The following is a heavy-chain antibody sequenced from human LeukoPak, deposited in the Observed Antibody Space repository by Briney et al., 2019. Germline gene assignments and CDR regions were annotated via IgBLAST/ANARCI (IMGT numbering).Heavy chain of an antibody. D-gene: IGHD3-16*01. V-gene: IGHV4-39*07. CDR2: IYYSGST. CDR1: GGSISSSSYY. CDR3: ARTMAGGPNFDY. J-gene: IGHJ4*02. Sequence: SETLSLTCTVSGGSISSSSYYWGWIRQPPGKGLEWIGSIYYSGSTYYTPSLKRRVTISVDTSKNQFSLKLSSVTAADPAVYYCARTMAGGPNFDYWGQGTLVTVSS.